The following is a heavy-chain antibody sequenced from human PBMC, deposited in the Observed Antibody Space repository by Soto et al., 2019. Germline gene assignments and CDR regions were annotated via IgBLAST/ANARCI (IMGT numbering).Heavy chain of an antibody. CDR1: GFTITSSA. CDR2: IVVGSGNT. J-gene: IGHJ3*02. D-gene: IGHD3-16*01. V-gene: IGHV1-58*01. Sequence: GAPEKVSCKASGFTITSSAVQWVRQARRQHLEWIGWIVVGSGNTNYAQKFQERVTITRDMSTSTAYMELSSLRSEDTDVYYCAVDLVGMLLGLGAIDIRGPGTMVTGS. CDR3: AVDLVGMLLGLGAIDI.